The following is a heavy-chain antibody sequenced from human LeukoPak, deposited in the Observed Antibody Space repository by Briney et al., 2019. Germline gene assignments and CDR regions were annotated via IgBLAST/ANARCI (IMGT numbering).Heavy chain of an antibody. Sequence: GVSLRLSCAASGFTFSNYWMGWVRQAPGKGLEWVANIKEDGRQTYYVDSVKGRFTVSRDNAKNSMFLQTSSLRAEDTAMYYCARHGSYKFDFWGQGTLVTVS. V-gene: IGHV3-7*05. CDR2: IKEDGRQT. CDR1: GFTFSNYW. CDR3: ARHGSYKFDF. J-gene: IGHJ4*02. D-gene: IGHD1-26*01.